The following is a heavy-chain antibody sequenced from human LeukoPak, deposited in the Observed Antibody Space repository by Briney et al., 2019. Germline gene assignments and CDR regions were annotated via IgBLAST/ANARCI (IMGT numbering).Heavy chain of an antibody. CDR1: EFTFNSSG. Sequence: SGGSLRLSCAASEFTFNSSGMHWVRQAPGKGLEWVAVISYDGSNKYYADSVKGRFTISRDNSKNTLYLQMSSLRAEDTAVYYCARDARIAAAGNPLYYYYGMDVWGQGTTVTVSS. CDR3: ARDARIAAAGNPLYYYYGMDV. V-gene: IGHV3-33*01. D-gene: IGHD6-13*01. CDR2: ISYDGSNK. J-gene: IGHJ6*02.